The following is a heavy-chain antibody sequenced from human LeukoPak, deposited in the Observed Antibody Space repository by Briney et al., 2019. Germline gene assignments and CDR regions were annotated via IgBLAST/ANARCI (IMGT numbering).Heavy chain of an antibody. CDR1: GLTFSNFK. CDR2: ISDSGRTT. CDR3: ARGRFNYDSSGYSSFYH. Sequence: GGSLRPSCAVSGLTFSNFKMNWVRQAPGKGLEWVSYISDSGRTTFYADSVKGRFTISRDNAKNSLYLQMSSLRAEDTAVYYCARGRFNYDSSGYSSFYHWGQGTLVTVSS. J-gene: IGHJ4*02. D-gene: IGHD3-22*01. V-gene: IGHV3-48*03.